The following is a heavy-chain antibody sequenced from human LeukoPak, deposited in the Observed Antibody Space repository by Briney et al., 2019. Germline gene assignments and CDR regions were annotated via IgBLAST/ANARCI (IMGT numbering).Heavy chain of an antibody. CDR3: ALLWFGESNWFDP. Sequence: PSETLSLTCTVSGGSISSSSYYWGWIRQPPGKGLEWIGRIYYSGSTYYNPSLKSRVTISVDTSKSQFSLKLRSVTAADTAVYYCALLWFGESNWFDPWGQGTLVTVSS. J-gene: IGHJ5*02. CDR1: GGSISSSSYY. D-gene: IGHD3-10*01. V-gene: IGHV4-39*01. CDR2: IYYSGST.